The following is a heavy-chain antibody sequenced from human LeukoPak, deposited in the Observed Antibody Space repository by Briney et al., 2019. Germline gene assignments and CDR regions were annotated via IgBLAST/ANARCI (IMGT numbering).Heavy chain of an antibody. D-gene: IGHD2-15*01. V-gene: IGHV3-21*01. CDR1: GFTFSDYT. J-gene: IGHJ5*02. Sequence: AGGSLRLSCAASGFTFSDYTMNWVRQAPGKGLEWVSSISSSSSYIYYADSVKGRFTISRDNAKNSLYLQMNSLRAEDTAVYYCARDSPRGYCSGGSCYAWFDPWGQGTLVTVSS. CDR3: ARDSPRGYCSGGSCYAWFDP. CDR2: ISSSSSYI.